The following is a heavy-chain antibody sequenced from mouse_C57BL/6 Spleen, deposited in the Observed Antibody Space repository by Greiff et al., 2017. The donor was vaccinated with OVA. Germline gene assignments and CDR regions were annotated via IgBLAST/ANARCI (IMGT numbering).Heavy chain of an antibody. J-gene: IGHJ4*01. D-gene: IGHD1-1*01. V-gene: IGHV1-74*01. CDR3: AIYGFITDMDY. CDR1: GFTFTSSW. CDR2: IHPSDSDT. Sequence: QVQLQQPGAELVKPGASVKVSCKASGFTFTSSWMHWVKQRPGQGLEWIGRIHPSDSDTKYTQKFKGKATLNVDKSSSTAYMQLSSLTSEDSAVYYWAIYGFITDMDYWGQGTSVTVSS.